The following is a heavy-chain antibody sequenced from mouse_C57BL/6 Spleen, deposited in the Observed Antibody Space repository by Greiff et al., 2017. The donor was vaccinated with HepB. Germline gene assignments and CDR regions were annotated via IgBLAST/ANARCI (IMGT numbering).Heavy chain of an antibody. J-gene: IGHJ2*01. D-gene: IGHD2-3*01. Sequence: QVQLKQPGAELVKPGASVKLSCKASGYTFTSYWMHWVKQRPGQGLEWIGMIHPNSGSTNYNEKFKSKATLTVDKSSSTAYMQLSSLTSEDSAVYYCAKSYDGYYWYYFDYWGQGTTLTVSS. CDR3: AKSYDGYYWYYFDY. V-gene: IGHV1-64*01. CDR1: GYTFTSYW. CDR2: IHPNSGST.